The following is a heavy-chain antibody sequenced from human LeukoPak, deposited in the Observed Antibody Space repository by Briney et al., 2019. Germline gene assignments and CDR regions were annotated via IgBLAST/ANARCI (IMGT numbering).Heavy chain of an antibody. CDR3: ARDGRLYDYVWGSYRSNWFDP. D-gene: IGHD3-16*02. Sequence: ASVKVSCKASGYTFTNYDISWVRQAPGQGLEWMGWISAYNGNTNYAQKLQGRVTMTTDTSTSTAYMELRSLRSDDTAVYYCARDGRLYDYVWGSYRSNWFDPWGQGTLVTVSS. J-gene: IGHJ5*02. V-gene: IGHV1-18*01. CDR2: ISAYNGNT. CDR1: GYTFTNYD.